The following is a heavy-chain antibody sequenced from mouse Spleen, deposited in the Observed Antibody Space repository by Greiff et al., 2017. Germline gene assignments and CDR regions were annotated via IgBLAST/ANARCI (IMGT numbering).Heavy chain of an antibody. D-gene: IGHD2-12*01. CDR3: ARQELLKGFDY. Sequence: EVKLVESGGGLVKPGGSLKLSCAASGFTFSSYTMSWVRQTPAKRLEWVATISSGGGNTYYPDSVKGRFTISRDNARNTLYLQMSSLRSEDTAMYYCARQELLKGFDYWGQGTTLTVSS. V-gene: IGHV5-9*04. CDR1: GFTFSSYT. CDR2: ISSGGGNT. J-gene: IGHJ2*01.